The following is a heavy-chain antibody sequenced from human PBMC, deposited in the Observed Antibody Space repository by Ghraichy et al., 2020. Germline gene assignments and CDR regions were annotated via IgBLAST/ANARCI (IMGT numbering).Heavy chain of an antibody. CDR2: ISYDGTYE. CDR3: AKEFGEFVEGRWSLSGMDV. CDR1: GFAFNTYG. Sequence: GGSLRLSCGGSGFAFNTYGIHWIRQAPGKGPEWVAVISYDGTYEYYRDSVKGRFSVSRDNSKNTVFLQMNSLRAEDTAVYYCAKEFGEFVEGRWSLSGMDVLALGSTVTVSS. V-gene: IGHV3-30*18. J-gene: IGHJ6*02. D-gene: IGHD3-10*01.